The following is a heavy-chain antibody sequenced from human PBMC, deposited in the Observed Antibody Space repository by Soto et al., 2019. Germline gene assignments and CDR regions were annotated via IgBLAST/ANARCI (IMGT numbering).Heavy chain of an antibody. CDR2: ISGGGGST. V-gene: IGHV3-23*01. J-gene: IGHJ4*02. CDR1: GFTFSTYA. Sequence: EVQLLESGGGLVQPGGSLRLSCAASGFTFSTYAMNWVRQAPGKGLEWVSAISGGGGSTYYADSVKGRFTISRDNSKNTLYLQMNSLRAEDTAVYYCAKGSTYEIAGYWGQGTLVTVSS. D-gene: IGHD2-2*01. CDR3: AKGSTYEIAGY.